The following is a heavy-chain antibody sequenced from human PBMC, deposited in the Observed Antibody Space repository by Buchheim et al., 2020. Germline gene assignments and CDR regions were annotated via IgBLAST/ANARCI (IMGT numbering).Heavy chain of an antibody. CDR1: GGSISHSY. CDR3: ARRIVGLSADFLDP. D-gene: IGHD1-26*01. V-gene: IGHV4-59*01. Sequence: QLQESGPGLVKPSETLSLTCTVSGGSISHSYWSWLRQTPGKRLEWIGYMYYSVSSSGSIIYNPSLESRVTFSGDASTNQVSLNLRSVTSADTAIYFCARRIVGLSADFLDPWGQG. CDR2: MYYSVSSSGSI. J-gene: IGHJ5*02.